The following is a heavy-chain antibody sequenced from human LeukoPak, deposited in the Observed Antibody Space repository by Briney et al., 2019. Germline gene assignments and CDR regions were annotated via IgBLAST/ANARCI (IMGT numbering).Heavy chain of an antibody. CDR1: GGSISSSSYY. CDR3: ARQWDGYTLSYFDY. CDR2: IYYSGST. J-gene: IGHJ4*02. Sequence: SETLSLTCTVSGGSISSSSYYWGWIRQPPGKGLEWIGSIYYSGSTYYNPSLKSRVTIYVDTSKNPLALKLSSVTAADTAVYYCARQWDGYTLSYFDYWGQGTLVTVSS. V-gene: IGHV4-39*01. D-gene: IGHD5-24*01.